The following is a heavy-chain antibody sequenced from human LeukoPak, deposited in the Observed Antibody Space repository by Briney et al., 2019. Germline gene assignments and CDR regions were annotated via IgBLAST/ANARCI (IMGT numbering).Heavy chain of an antibody. J-gene: IGHJ3*02. V-gene: IGHV4-39*01. CDR1: GGSISSSSYY. D-gene: IGHD2-2*01. Sequence: SETLSLTCTVSGGSISSSSYYWGWIRQPPGKGLEWIGSIYYSGSTYYNPSLRSRVTISVDTSKNQFSLKLSSVTAADTAVYYCASHRTPPPYAFDIWGQGTMVTVSS. CDR2: IYYSGST. CDR3: ASHRTPPPYAFDI.